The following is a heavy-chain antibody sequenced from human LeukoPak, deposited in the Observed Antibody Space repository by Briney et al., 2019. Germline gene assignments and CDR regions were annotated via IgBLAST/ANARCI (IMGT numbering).Heavy chain of an antibody. CDR3: AREQRLRIAAAGTDAFDI. Sequence: SETLSLTCAVYGVSFSGYYWSWIRQPAGKGLEWIGRIYTSGSTNYNPSLESRVTMSVDTSKNQFSLKLSSVTAADTAVYYCAREQRLRIAAAGTDAFDIWGQGTMVTVSS. D-gene: IGHD6-13*01. J-gene: IGHJ3*02. CDR2: IYTSGST. V-gene: IGHV4-4*07. CDR1: GVSFSGYY.